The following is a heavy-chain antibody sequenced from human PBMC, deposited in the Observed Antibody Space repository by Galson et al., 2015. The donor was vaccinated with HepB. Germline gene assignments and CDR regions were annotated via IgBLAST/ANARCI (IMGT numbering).Heavy chain of an antibody. CDR1: GVSMSDGGHY. V-gene: IGHV4-39*01. D-gene: IGHD2-15*01. Sequence: ETLSLTCTVAGVSMSDGGHYWGWIRQPPGKGLEWIGSIFYRGKTFYNASLKSRLTISVDTSKSQFSLKLISVTAADAAVYYCARHPAVGAADDYFFDIWGQGTQVTVSS. J-gene: IGHJ4*02. CDR2: IFYRGKT. CDR3: ARHPAVGAADDYFFDI.